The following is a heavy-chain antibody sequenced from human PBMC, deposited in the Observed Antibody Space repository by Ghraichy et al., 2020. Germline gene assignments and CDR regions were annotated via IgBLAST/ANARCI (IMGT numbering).Heavy chain of an antibody. J-gene: IGHJ4*02. V-gene: IGHV4-34*01. D-gene: IGHD3-10*01. CDR1: GGSFSGYY. Sequence: SETLSLTCAVYGGSFSGYYWSWIRQPPGKGLEWIGEINHSGSTNYNPSLKSRVTISVDTSKNQFSLKLSSVTAADTAVYYCARRYYYGSGSYNNWGQGTLVTVSS. CDR2: INHSGST. CDR3: ARRYYYGSGSYNN.